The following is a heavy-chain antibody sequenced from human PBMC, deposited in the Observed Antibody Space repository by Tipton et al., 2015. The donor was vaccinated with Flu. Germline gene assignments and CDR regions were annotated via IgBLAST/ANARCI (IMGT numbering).Heavy chain of an antibody. CDR3: ARDGDYGDEYFLY. V-gene: IGHV4-59*11. Sequence: TLSLTCTVTGGSISSHYWSWIRQPPGKGLEWIGSIHLRGSTNYNPSLKSRVSLSADPTKSQISLKLTSVTAADTAVYYCARDGDYGDEYFLYWGQGTLVTVSS. CDR2: IHLRGST. CDR1: GGSISSHY. J-gene: IGHJ1*01. D-gene: IGHD4-17*01.